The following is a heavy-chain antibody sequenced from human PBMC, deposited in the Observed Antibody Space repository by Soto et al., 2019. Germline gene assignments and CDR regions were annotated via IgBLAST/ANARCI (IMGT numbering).Heavy chain of an antibody. CDR3: ARTAVAGYYYYYYTDV. J-gene: IGHJ6*03. CDR2: MNPNSGNT. D-gene: IGHD6-19*01. Sequence: ASVKVSCKASGYTFTSYDINWVRQATGQGLEWMGWMNPNSGNTGYAQKFQGRVTMTRNTSISTAYMELSSLRSEDTAVYYCARTAVAGYYYYYYTDVWGKGTTVTVYS. CDR1: GYTFTSYD. V-gene: IGHV1-8*01.